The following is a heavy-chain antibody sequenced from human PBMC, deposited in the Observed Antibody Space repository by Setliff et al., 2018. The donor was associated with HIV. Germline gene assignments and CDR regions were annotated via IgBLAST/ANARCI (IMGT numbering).Heavy chain of an antibody. D-gene: IGHD2-8*01. J-gene: IGHJ4*03. Sequence: PSETLSLTCAVYGESFSGYYWSWIRQPAGKGLEWLGEINHSGRAKYNPSLKSRASISADTSKNQFSLRLTSVTAADTAVYYCARGAPYCNHGICHLFDYWVPETLLVTVSS. V-gene: IGHV4-34*01. CDR1: GESFSGYY. CDR2: INHSGRA. CDR3: ARGAPYCNHGICHLFDY.